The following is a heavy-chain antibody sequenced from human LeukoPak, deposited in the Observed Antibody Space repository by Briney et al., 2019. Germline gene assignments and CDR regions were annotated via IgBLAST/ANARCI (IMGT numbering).Heavy chain of an antibody. J-gene: IGHJ4*02. CDR2: ISWNSGSI. D-gene: IGHD6-13*01. CDR3: AKGQSGCSWYYFDY. CDR1: GFTFDDYA. Sequence: GGSPRLSCAASGFTFDDYAMHWVRQAPGKGLEWVSGISWNSGSIGYADSVKGRFTISRDNAKNSLYLQMNSLRAEDMALYYCAKGQSGCSWYYFDYWGQGTLVTVSS. V-gene: IGHV3-9*03.